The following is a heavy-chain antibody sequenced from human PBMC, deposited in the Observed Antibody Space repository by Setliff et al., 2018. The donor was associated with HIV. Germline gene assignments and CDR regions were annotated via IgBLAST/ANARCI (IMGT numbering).Heavy chain of an antibody. D-gene: IGHD3-22*01. CDR2: VQYVGPA. V-gene: IGHV4-59*11. Sequence: SETLSLTCTVSGASINSHFWTWMRQPPGKGLEWIGYVQYVGPANYNPSLQSRPTLSIDTSKNQFSLKLISVTAADTAVYYCARGEPPASRSGLLYWGQGMLVTVSS. CDR1: GASINSHF. CDR3: ARGEPPASRSGLLY. J-gene: IGHJ4*02.